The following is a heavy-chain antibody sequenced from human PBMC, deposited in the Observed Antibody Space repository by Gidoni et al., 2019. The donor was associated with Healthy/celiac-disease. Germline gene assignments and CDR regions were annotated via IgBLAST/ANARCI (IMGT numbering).Heavy chain of an antibody. CDR3: ARDYYDSSGYYVGYYFDY. J-gene: IGHJ4*02. D-gene: IGHD3-22*01. Sequence: QVQLVESGGGEVQPGRSLRLSCAASGFTFSSYGMHWVRQAPGKGLEGVAVIWYDGSNKYYADSVKGRFTISRDNSKNTLYLQMNSLRAEDTAVYYCARDYYDSSGYYVGYYFDYWGQGTLVTVSS. CDR2: IWYDGSNK. CDR1: GFTFSSYG. V-gene: IGHV3-33*01.